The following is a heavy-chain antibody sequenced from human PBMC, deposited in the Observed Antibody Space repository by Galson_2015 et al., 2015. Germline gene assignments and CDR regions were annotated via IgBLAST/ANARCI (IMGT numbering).Heavy chain of an antibody. CDR1: GFTFSSYG. CDR2: IWYDGSNK. D-gene: IGHD3-22*01. Sequence: SLRLSCAASGFTFSSYGMHWVRQAPGKGLEWVAVIWYDGSNKYYADSVKGRFTISRDNSKNTLYLQMNSLRAEDTAVYYCAKDLFSPTMIVAYWFDPWGQGTLVTVSS. J-gene: IGHJ5*02. V-gene: IGHV3-33*06. CDR3: AKDLFSPTMIVAYWFDP.